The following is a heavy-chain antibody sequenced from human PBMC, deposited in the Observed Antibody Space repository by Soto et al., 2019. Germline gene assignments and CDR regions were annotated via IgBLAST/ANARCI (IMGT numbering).Heavy chain of an antibody. D-gene: IGHD6-19*01. CDR2: IYYRGST. J-gene: IGHJ4*02. V-gene: IGHV4-39*01. CDR3: ASRHTSGWYWGY. CDR1: GGSISSTYHY. Sequence: QLQLQESGPGLVKPSETLSLTCTVSGGSISSTYHYWGWLRQPPGKGLEWIGSIYYRGSTYYNPSLKCRLTIPVDTSKRQFSLKLNSVTAADTAVYYCASRHTSGWYWGYWGPGTLVTVSS.